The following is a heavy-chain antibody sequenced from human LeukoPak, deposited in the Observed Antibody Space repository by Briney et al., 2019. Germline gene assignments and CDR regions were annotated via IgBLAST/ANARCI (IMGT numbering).Heavy chain of an antibody. D-gene: IGHD3-22*01. CDR2: ISNDGGGT. V-gene: IGHV3-23*01. CDR1: GFIFNNYG. CDR3: AKGSSGYFVDL. Sequence: GGSQRLSCAASGFIFNNYGLIWVRQAPGKGLEWVSAISNDGGGTNYADFVKGRFTISRDNSKNTLFLQMNSLRAEDTSLYYCAKGSSGYFVDLWGQGTLVTVSS. J-gene: IGHJ5*02.